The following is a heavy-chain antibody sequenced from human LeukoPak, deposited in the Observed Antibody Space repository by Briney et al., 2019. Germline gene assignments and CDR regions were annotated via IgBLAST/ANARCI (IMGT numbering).Heavy chain of an antibody. CDR2: ISSTGGGT. V-gene: IGHV3-23*01. Sequence: PGGSLRLSCAASGFTFSSYAMSWVRQAPGKGLDWVSDISSTGGGTYYADSVKGRFTLSRDNSKNTFYLQMNTLRAEDTALYYCARELSVSGPNDYWGQGTLVTVSS. CDR1: GFTFSSYA. D-gene: IGHD6-19*01. CDR3: ARELSVSGPNDY. J-gene: IGHJ4*02.